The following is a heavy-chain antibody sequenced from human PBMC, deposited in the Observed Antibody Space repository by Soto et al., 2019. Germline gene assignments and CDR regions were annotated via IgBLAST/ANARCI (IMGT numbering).Heavy chain of an antibody. CDR1: GLSLSTSGMR. D-gene: IGHD6-19*01. J-gene: IGHJ3*02. Sequence: SGPTLVNPQESLTLTCTFSGLSLSTSGMRVSWIRQPPGKALEWLARIDWDDDKFYSTSLKTRLTISKDTSKNQVVLTMTNMDPVDTATYYCARSTYSSGWFGAFDIWGQGTMVTVSS. CDR2: IDWDDDK. V-gene: IGHV2-70*04. CDR3: ARSTYSSGWFGAFDI.